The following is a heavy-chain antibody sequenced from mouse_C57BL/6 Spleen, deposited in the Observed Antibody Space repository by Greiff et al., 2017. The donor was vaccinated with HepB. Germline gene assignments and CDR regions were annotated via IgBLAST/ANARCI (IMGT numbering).Heavy chain of an antibody. CDR2: ISYDGSN. Sequence: EVKLVESGPGLVKPSQSLSLTCSVTGYSITSGYYWNWIRQFPGNKLEWMGYISYDGSNNYNPSLKNRISITRDTSKNHFFLKLNSVTTEDTATYYCARDYDYDDGFDYWGQGTTLTVSS. CDR3: ARDYDYDDGFDY. J-gene: IGHJ2*01. D-gene: IGHD2-4*01. V-gene: IGHV3-6*01. CDR1: GYSITSGYY.